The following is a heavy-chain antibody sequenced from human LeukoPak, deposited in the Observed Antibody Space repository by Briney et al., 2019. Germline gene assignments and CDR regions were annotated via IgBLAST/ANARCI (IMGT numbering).Heavy chain of an antibody. CDR2: IYISGST. V-gene: IGHV4-61*02. D-gene: IGHD4-11*01. J-gene: IGHJ2*01. CDR3: ARDRIDYSNYEWYFDL. Sequence: SETLSLTCTVSGGSISSSSYYWSWIRQPAGKGLEWIGRIYISGSTNYNPSLKSRVTMSVDTSKNQFSLKLSSVTAADTAVYYCARDRIDYSNYEWYFDLWGRGTLVTVSS. CDR1: GGSISSSSYY.